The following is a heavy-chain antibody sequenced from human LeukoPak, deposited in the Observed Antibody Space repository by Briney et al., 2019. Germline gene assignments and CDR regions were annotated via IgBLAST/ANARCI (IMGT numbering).Heavy chain of an antibody. Sequence: LSGGSLRLSCAASGFTFSDSAMTWVHQAPGKGLDWVSLISFSGANSYYADSVKGRFTISRDNSKDTLFLQMNSLRAEDTAIYYCARDIQLSTWGLGTMVTVSS. D-gene: IGHD5-24*01. J-gene: IGHJ3*01. CDR2: ISFSGANS. CDR1: GFTFSDSA. CDR3: ARDIQLST. V-gene: IGHV3-23*01.